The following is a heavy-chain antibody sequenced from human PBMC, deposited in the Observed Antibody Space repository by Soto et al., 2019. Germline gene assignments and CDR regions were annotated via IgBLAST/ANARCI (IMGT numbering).Heavy chain of an antibody. D-gene: IGHD6-13*01. CDR3: ARDLAAAGQYYYYYGMDV. Sequence: QVQLVASGGGVVQPGRSLRLSCAASGFTFSSYGMHWVRQAPGKGLEWVAVIWYDGSNKYYADSVKGRFTISRDNSKNTLYLQMNSLRAEDTAVYYCARDLAAAGQYYYYYGMDVWGQGTTVTVSS. V-gene: IGHV3-33*01. CDR2: IWYDGSNK. CDR1: GFTFSSYG. J-gene: IGHJ6*02.